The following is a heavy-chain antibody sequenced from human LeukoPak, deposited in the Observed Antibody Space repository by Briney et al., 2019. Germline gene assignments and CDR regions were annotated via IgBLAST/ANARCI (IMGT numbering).Heavy chain of an antibody. J-gene: IGHJ5*02. V-gene: IGHV4-38-2*01. CDR2: IYHSGGS. Sequence: PSETLSLTCVVSGYSISNDYYWGWIRQPPGKGLEWSGNIYHSGGSYYNPSLKSRGTILVDTSKNQFSLTLSSVTAADTAVYYCAKAGTTGIHHWFDPWGQGNLVTVSS. CDR3: AKAGTTGIHHWFDP. D-gene: IGHD1-1*01. CDR1: GYSISNDYY.